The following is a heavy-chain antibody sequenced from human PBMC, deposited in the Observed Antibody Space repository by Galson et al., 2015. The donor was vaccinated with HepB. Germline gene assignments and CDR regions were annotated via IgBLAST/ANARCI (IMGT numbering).Heavy chain of an antibody. V-gene: IGHV3-30*03. CDR1: GYTFSDYG. CDR3: ARAVEATHYNFWLGRRGQYYLDI. Sequence: SLRLSCAASGYTFSDYGVHWVRQAPGEGLEWVSFISYHSKDKSYRDSVKGRFSISRDNSKNTLYLQMSSLRPEDTAVYYCARAVEATHYNFWLGRRGQYYLDIWGRGTLVTVST. D-gene: IGHD3-3*01. J-gene: IGHJ4*02. CDR2: ISYHSKDK.